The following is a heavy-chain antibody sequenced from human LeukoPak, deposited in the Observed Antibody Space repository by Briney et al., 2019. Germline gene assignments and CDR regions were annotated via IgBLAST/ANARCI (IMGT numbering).Heavy chain of an antibody. V-gene: IGHV3-7*01. J-gene: IGHJ4*02. CDR3: ARESEIRFLEWSFVFDY. D-gene: IGHD3-3*01. CDR2: IRPDGSEK. Sequence: GGSLRLSCAVSGFTVSGNYMSWVRQAPGKGLEWVANIRPDGSEKYYVDSVKGRFTISRDNAKNSLYLQMNSLRAEDTAIYYCARESEIRFLEWSFVFDYWGQGTLVTVSS. CDR1: GFTVSGNY.